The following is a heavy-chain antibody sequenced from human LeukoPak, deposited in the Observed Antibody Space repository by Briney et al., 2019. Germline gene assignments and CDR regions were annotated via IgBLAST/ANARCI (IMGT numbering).Heavy chain of an antibody. J-gene: IGHJ4*02. CDR1: GGSISTYY. D-gene: IGHD2-2*01. V-gene: IGHV4-59*08. CDR2: IYDTGST. Sequence: SETLSLTCTVSGGSISTYYWSWIRQPPGKELEWIGYIYDTGSTNYNPSLKSRVTISVDTSKNQFSLKLSSVTAADTAVYYCAGMSCSRTTCSLNYWGQGILVTVSS. CDR3: AGMSCSRTTCSLNY.